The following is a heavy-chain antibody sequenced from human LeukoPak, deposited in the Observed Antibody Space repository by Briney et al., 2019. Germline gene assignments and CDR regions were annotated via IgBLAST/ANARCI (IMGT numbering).Heavy chain of an antibody. V-gene: IGHV4-59*11. CDR3: ARVSRYSSGWNPFYFDL. D-gene: IGHD6-19*01. J-gene: IGHJ2*01. CDR1: GGSISSHY. Sequence: PSETLSLTCTVSGGSISSHYWSWIRQPPGKGLEWIGYIYYSGSTNYNPSLKSRVTISVDTSKNQFSLKLSSVTAADTAVYYCARVSRYSSGWNPFYFDLWGRGTLVTVSS. CDR2: IYYSGST.